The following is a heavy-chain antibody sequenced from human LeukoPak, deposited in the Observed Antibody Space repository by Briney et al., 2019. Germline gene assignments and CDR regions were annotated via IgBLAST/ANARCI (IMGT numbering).Heavy chain of an antibody. J-gene: IGHJ5*02. D-gene: IGHD2/OR15-2a*01. CDR1: GGSISSYH. Sequence: SETLSLTCSVSGGSISSYHWSWIRQPAGKRLEWIGRIYTSGSTNYNPSLKSRVTISVDKSKNQFSLKLNSVTAADTAVYYCARDYRVIYGPEGFDPWGQGTLVTVSS. CDR3: ARDYRVIYGPEGFDP. CDR2: IYTSGST. V-gene: IGHV4-4*07.